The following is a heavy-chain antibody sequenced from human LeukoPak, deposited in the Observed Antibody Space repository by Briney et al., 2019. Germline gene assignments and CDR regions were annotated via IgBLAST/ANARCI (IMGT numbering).Heavy chain of an antibody. CDR2: ISASGGST. Sequence: PGGSLRLSCAASGFTFSSSAMSWVRQVPGKGLEWVSGISASGGSTSYADSVKGRFTISRDNSKNTVYLQMNSLRVEDTAVYYCAKSLYGGCDYWGQGTVVTVSS. CDR1: GFTFSSSA. D-gene: IGHD3-16*02. V-gene: IGHV3-23*01. J-gene: IGHJ4*02. CDR3: AKSLYGGCDY.